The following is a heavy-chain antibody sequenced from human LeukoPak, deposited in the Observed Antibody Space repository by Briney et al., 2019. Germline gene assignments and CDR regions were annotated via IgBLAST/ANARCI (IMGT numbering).Heavy chain of an antibody. CDR1: GVSFSGYY. D-gene: IGHD2-8*01. J-gene: IGHJ4*02. CDR2: INHSGST. CDR3: ARVRIPLMVYAMGGSFDY. V-gene: IGHV4-34*01. Sequence: SETLSLTCAVYGVSFSGYYWSWIGQPPGKGLEWIGEINHSGSTNYNPSLKSRVTISVDTSKNQFSLKLSSVTAADTAVYYCARVRIPLMVYAMGGSFDYWGQGTLVTVSS.